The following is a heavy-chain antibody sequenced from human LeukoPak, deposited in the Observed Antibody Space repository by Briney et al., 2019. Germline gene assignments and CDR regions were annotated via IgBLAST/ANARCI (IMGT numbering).Heavy chain of an antibody. V-gene: IGHV4-34*01. J-gene: IGHJ6*03. CDR3: ARERWHVYYCYYMDV. Sequence: SETLSLTCAVYGGSFSGYYWSWIRQPPGKGLEWIGEINHSGSTNYNPSLKSRVTISVDTSKNQFSLKLSSVTAADTAVYYCARERWHVYYCYYMDVWGKGTTVTVSS. D-gene: IGHD4-23*01. CDR1: GGSFSGYY. CDR2: INHSGST.